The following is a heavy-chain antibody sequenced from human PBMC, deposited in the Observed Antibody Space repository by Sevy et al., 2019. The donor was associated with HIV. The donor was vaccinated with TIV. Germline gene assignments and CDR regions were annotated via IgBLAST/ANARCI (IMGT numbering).Heavy chain of an antibody. CDR3: ARVGGNPQVLPASVYFDY. CDR1: GGSISSYY. D-gene: IGHD2-15*01. J-gene: IGHJ4*02. CDR2: IYYSGST. Sequence: SETLSLTCTVSGGSISSYYWSWIRQPPGKGLEWIGYIYYSGSTNYNPSLKSRVTISVDTSKNQFSLKLSSVTAADTAVYYCARVGGNPQVLPASVYFDYWGQGTLVTVS. V-gene: IGHV4-59*01.